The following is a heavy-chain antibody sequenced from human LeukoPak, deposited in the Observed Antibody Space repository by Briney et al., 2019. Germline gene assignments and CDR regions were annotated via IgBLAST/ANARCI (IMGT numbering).Heavy chain of an antibody. J-gene: IGHJ4*02. Sequence: GGSLRLSCAASGFTFDDYGMSWVRQAPGKGLEWVSGINWNGGSTGYADSVKGRFTIPRDNAKNSLYLQMNSLRAEDTALYYCARKSGLHKRYYFDYWGQGTLVTVSS. D-gene: IGHD2-21*02. CDR1: GFTFDDYG. CDR2: INWNGGST. CDR3: ARKSGLHKRYYFDY. V-gene: IGHV3-20*04.